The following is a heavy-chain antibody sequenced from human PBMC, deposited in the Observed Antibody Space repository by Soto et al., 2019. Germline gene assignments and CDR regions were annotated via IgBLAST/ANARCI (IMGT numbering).Heavy chain of an antibody. V-gene: IGHV3-21*01. J-gene: IGHJ4*02. CDR3: ARGGTGTTRANDY. CDR1: GFTFSSYS. CDR2: ISSSSSYI. D-gene: IGHD1-7*01. Sequence: EVQLVESGGGLVKPGGSLRLSCAASGFTFSSYSMNWVRHAPGKGLEWVSSISSSSSYIYYADSVKGRFTISRDNAKNSLYLQMNSLRAEDTAVYYCARGGTGTTRANDYWGQGTLVPVSS.